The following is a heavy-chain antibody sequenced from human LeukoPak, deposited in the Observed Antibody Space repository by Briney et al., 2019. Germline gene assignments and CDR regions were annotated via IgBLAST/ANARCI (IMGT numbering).Heavy chain of an antibody. CDR1: GFTFDDYA. D-gene: IGHD3-22*01. CDR3: VKDISDSSGYYWYYFDY. V-gene: IGHV3-9*01. Sequence: GGSLRLSCAASGFTFDDYAMHWVRQAPGKGLEWVSGISWNSGSIGYADSVKGRFTISRDNAKNSLYLQMNSLRAEDTALYYCVKDISDSSGYYWYYFDYWGQGTLVTVSS. J-gene: IGHJ4*02. CDR2: ISWNSGSI.